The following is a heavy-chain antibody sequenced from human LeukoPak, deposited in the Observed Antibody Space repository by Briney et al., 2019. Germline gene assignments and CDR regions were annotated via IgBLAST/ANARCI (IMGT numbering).Heavy chain of an antibody. CDR3: ARALVVARGGWFDP. J-gene: IGHJ5*02. V-gene: IGHV1-2*02. CDR1: GYTFTGYY. CDR2: INPNSGGT. Sequence: ASVKVSCKASGYTFTGYYMHWVRQAPGQGVEWMGWINPNSGGTNYAQKFQGRVTMTRDTSISTAYMELSRLRSDETAVYYCARALVVARGGWFDPWGQGTLVTVSS. D-gene: IGHD2-15*01.